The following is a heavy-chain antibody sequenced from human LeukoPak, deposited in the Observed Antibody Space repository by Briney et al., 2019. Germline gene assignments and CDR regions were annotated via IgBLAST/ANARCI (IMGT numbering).Heavy chain of an antibody. J-gene: IGHJ4*02. Sequence: WGSLRLSGAASGFTFSIYGMNWVRQAPGKGLEWVSGISPGGEITYYADSVKGRFTISRDNSKNTVSLQMHSLRAEDTATYYCAKDNGWLHYCHWGQGTLVTVSS. D-gene: IGHD5-24*01. CDR2: ISPGGEIT. CDR3: AKDNGWLHYCH. CDR1: GFTFSIYG. V-gene: IGHV3-23*01.